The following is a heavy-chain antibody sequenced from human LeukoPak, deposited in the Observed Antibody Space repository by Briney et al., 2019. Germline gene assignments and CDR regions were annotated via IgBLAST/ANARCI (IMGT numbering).Heavy chain of an antibody. CDR3: ARERVTMVRGVIVIYYGMDV. V-gene: IGHV4-4*07. D-gene: IGHD3-10*01. CDR2: IYTSGST. Sequence: SETLSLTCTVSGGSISSYYWSWIRQPAGKGLEWIGRIYTSGSTNYNPSLKSRVTMSVDTSKNQFSLKLSSVTAADTAVYYCARERVTMVRGVIVIYYGMDVWGHGTTVTVSS. J-gene: IGHJ6*02. CDR1: GGSISSYY.